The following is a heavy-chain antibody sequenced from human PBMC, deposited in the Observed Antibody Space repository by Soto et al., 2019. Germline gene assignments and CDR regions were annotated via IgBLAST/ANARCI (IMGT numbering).Heavy chain of an antibody. V-gene: IGHV4-59*01. D-gene: IGHD3-10*01. Sequence: SETLSLTCSVSGGSMSEYFWSWIRQSPGKGLEWIGYIYYLGSADYNPSLKSRVTISVDTSKRQFSLRLTSVTAADTAVYYCARDGYDGSGSPYPAYWGPGTQVTVSS. CDR1: GGSMSEYF. CDR3: ARDGYDGSGSPYPAY. J-gene: IGHJ4*02. CDR2: IYYLGSA.